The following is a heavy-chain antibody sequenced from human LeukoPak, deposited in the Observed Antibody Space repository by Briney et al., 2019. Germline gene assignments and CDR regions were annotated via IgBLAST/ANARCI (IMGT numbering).Heavy chain of an antibody. CDR2: ISDSGGSA. V-gene: IGHV3-23*01. Sequence: PGGSLRLSCAASGFTFSSYAMGWVRQAPGKGLEWVSGISDSGGSAQYADSVKGRFTISRDNSKNTVNLQVNTLRAEDTAVYYCAQDLGYCSSINCYFDYWGQGTLVTVSS. CDR1: GFTFSSYA. D-gene: IGHD2-2*01. CDR3: AQDLGYCSSINCYFDY. J-gene: IGHJ4*02.